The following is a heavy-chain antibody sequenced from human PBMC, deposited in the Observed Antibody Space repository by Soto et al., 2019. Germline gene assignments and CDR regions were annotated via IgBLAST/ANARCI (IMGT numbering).Heavy chain of an antibody. CDR1: GFTFSSFA. J-gene: IGHJ3*01. D-gene: IGHD5-12*01. CDR2: ISFNGLSQ. CDR3: ARGGMCLRGAFDV. V-gene: IGHV3-30*03. Sequence: QELLVESGGGVVQPGKSLRLSCAASGFTFSSFAMHWVRQAPGKGLEWVSVISFNGLSQFYPDSIRGRFTISRDNSKNTLYLQQYSLRPDDTGVYYCARGGMCLRGAFDVCGQETEVSVS.